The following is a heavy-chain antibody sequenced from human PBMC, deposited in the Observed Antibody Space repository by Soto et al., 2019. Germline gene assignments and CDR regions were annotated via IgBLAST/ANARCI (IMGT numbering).Heavy chain of an antibody. CDR2: INAGNGNT. V-gene: IGHV1-3*05. Sequence: QVQLVQSGAEEKKPGASVKVSCKASGYTFTSYAMHWVRQAPGQRLEWMGWINAGNGNTKYSQKFQGRVTITRDTAGTTAYMGLSGLRSEDTAVYYCAGVIAVAGTGGEFDSWGQGTLVTVSS. D-gene: IGHD6-19*01. CDR3: AGVIAVAGTGGEFDS. CDR1: GYTFTSYA. J-gene: IGHJ4*02.